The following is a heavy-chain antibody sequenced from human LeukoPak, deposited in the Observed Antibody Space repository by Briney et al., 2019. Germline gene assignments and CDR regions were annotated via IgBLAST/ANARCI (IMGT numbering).Heavy chain of an antibody. CDR2: ISAYNGNT. D-gene: IGHD1-1*01. CDR3: ARGNEEFGYWPDAFDI. Sequence: GASVKVSCKASGYTFTSYGISWVRQAPGQGLEWMGWISAYNGNTNYAQKLQGRVTMTTDTSTSTAYMELRSLRSDDTAVYYCARGNEEFGYWPDAFDIWGQGTMVTVSS. CDR1: GYTFTSYG. J-gene: IGHJ3*02. V-gene: IGHV1-18*01.